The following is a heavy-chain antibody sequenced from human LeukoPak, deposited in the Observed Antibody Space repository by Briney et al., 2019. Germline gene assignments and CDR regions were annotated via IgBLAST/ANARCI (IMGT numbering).Heavy chain of an antibody. J-gene: IGHJ6*02. V-gene: IGHV6-1*01. CDR2: AFYRSQWYN. D-gene: IGHD6-19*01. Sequence: SQTLSLTCAISGDSVSSNSTAWNWIRQSPSRGLEWVGRAFYRSQWYNEYAVSVKSRITINPDTSKNQFSLQLNSVTPEDTAVYYCARAAYSGWYGYGMDVWGQGTTVTVSS. CDR1: GDSVSSNSTA. CDR3: ARAAYSGWYGYGMDV.